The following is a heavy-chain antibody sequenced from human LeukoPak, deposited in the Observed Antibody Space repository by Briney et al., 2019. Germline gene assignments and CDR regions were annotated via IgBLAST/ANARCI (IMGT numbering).Heavy chain of an antibody. CDR1: GGSFSGYY. CDR2: INHSGGT. CDR3: ARERTYYFDY. J-gene: IGHJ4*02. Sequence: QSSETLSLTCAVYGGSFSGYYWSWIRQPPGKGLEWIGEINHSGGTNYNPSLKSRVIISVDTSKNQFSLKLSSMTAADTAVYYCARERTYYFDYWGQGTQVTVSS. V-gene: IGHV4-34*01.